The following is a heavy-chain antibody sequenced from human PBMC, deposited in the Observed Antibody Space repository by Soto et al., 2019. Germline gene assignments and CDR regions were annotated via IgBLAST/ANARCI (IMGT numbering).Heavy chain of an antibody. D-gene: IGHD5-18*01. Sequence: QVQLVQSGAEVKKPGASVKVSCKASGYTFTSYDINWVRQATGQGLDWMGWMNPNSGNTGYAQKFQGRGAMTRNTSISTADMERSSVRSEDTAVYYCARSIGPGQRWFQYYYYYYGMDVWGQGTTVTGSS. V-gene: IGHV1-8*01. J-gene: IGHJ6*02. CDR2: MNPNSGNT. CDR3: ARSIGPGQRWFQYYYYYYGMDV. CDR1: GYTFTSYD.